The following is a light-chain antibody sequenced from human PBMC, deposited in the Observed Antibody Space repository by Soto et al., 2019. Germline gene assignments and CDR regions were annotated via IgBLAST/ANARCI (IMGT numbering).Light chain of an antibody. CDR3: QQYGGSPIT. CDR1: QSVGNH. J-gene: IGKJ5*01. Sequence: DIVLTQSPDTLSLSPGESATLSRMASQSVGNHLFWYQQKPGQAPRLLIVGASSRATGIPDRFSGGGSGTDCTLTISRLEPEDFALYYCQQYGGSPITFGLGTRLEIK. CDR2: GAS. V-gene: IGKV3-20*01.